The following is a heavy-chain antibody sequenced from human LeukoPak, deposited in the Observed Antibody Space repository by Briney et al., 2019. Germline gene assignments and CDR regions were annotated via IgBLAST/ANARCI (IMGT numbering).Heavy chain of an antibody. Sequence: SQTLSLTCTVSGGSIKTYGYAWSWLRQYQGKGLEWIGYIYYNGTTHYNPPLKSRLVISLDTSQNRFSLKLTSVAAADTAIYYCATYKAGDINWFDPWGQGILVTVSS. CDR3: ATYKAGDINWFDP. CDR1: GGSIKTYGYA. CDR2: IYYNGTT. J-gene: IGHJ5*02. D-gene: IGHD2-21*01. V-gene: IGHV4-31*03.